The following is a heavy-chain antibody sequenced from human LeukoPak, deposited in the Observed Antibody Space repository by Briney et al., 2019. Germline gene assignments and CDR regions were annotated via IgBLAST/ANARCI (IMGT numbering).Heavy chain of an antibody. J-gene: IGHJ6*03. CDR2: IYYSGST. D-gene: IGHD6-13*01. CDR1: GGSISSYY. CDR3: ARDLFLFSGSSWYGDYYYMDV. V-gene: IGHV4-59*01. Sequence: SETLSLTCTVSGGSISSYYWSWIRQPPGKGLEWIGYIYYSGSTNYNPSLKSRVTISVDTSKNQFSLKLSSVTAADTAVYYCARDLFLFSGSSWYGDYYYMDVWGKGTTVTISS.